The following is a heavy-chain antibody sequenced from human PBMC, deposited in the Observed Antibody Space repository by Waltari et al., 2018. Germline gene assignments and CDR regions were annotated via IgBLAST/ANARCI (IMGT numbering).Heavy chain of an antibody. CDR3: ARHGRFGELFNWFDP. Sequence: QLQLQESGPGLVKPSETLSLTCTVSGGSITSSSYYWGWISQPPGKGLEWIGSIYYSGSTYYNSSLKSRVTRSLETPQNHVSLKVSLVIAADTAVYYCARHGRFGELFNWFDPWGQGTLVTVSS. D-gene: IGHD3-10*01. J-gene: IGHJ5*02. V-gene: IGHV4-39*07. CDR2: IYYSGST. CDR1: GGSITSSSYY.